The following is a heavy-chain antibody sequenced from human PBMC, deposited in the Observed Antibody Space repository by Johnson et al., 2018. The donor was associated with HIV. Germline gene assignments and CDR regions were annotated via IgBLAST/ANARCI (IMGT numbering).Heavy chain of an antibody. J-gene: IGHJ3*02. CDR1: GFTFSDYY. CDR2: ITSSGGTV. V-gene: IGHV3-11*04. D-gene: IGHD3-10*01. Sequence: QVQLVESGGGLVKPGGSLRLSCAASGFTFSDYYMSWIRQAPGKGLEWVSYITSSGGTVYYADSVKGRFTISRDNAKNSLYLQMNILTAEDTAVYYCARAPEVRGIDAFDIWGQGTMVTVS. CDR3: ARAPEVRGIDAFDI.